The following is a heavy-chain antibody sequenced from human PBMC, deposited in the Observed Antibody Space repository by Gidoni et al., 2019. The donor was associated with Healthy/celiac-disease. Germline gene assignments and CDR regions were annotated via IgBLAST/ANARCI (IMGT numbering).Heavy chain of an antibody. CDR1: GYSISSGSY. CDR3: ARLRDFWSGYSDY. Sequence: QVQLQESGPGLVKPSETLSLTCAVSGYSISSGSYWGWIRQPPGKGLEWIGSIYHSGSTYYNPSLKSRVTISVDTSKNQFSLKLSSVTAADTAVYYCARLRDFWSGYSDYWGQGTLVTVSS. V-gene: IGHV4-38-2*01. D-gene: IGHD3-3*01. CDR2: IYHSGST. J-gene: IGHJ4*02.